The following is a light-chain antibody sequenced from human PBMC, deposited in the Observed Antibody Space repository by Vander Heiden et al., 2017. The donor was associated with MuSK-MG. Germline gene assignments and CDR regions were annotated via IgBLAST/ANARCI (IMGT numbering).Light chain of an antibody. CDR2: AAS. Sequence: EIVMTQSPATLSVSPGESANLSCRASQSVDSDLAWYQQKPGQAPSLLIFAASTRDTGIAARFSGSGFGKDFTLTISRRQSEDFAVYYCQQHHSWPPLTFGGGTKVEIK. CDR1: QSVDSD. CDR3: QQHHSWPPLT. V-gene: IGKV3-15*01. J-gene: IGKJ4*01.